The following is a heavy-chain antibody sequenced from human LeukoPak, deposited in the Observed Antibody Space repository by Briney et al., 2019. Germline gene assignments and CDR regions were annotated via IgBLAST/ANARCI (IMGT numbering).Heavy chain of an antibody. CDR3: ARYQPRYYDFWSGYFSYMDV. CDR1: GYTFTSYG. V-gene: IGHV1-18*01. Sequence: GASVKVSCKASGYTFTSYGISWVRQAPGQGLEWMGWISAYNGNTNYAQKLQGRVTMTTDTSTSTAYMELRSLRSDDTAVYYCARYQPRYYDFWSGYFSYMDVWGKGTTVTVSS. D-gene: IGHD3-3*01. J-gene: IGHJ6*03. CDR2: ISAYNGNT.